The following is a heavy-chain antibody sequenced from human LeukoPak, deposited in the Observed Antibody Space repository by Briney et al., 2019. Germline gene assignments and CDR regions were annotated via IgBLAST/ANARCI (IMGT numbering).Heavy chain of an antibody. Sequence: PGGSLRLSCTASGFTFGDYLMSWVRQAPGKGLEWVSALSGSGGNTYYADSVKGRFTISRDNSKHTLYLQMNSLRAEDTAVYYCAKDLARDYYGSGSYYGIWGQGTMVTVSS. J-gene: IGHJ3*02. CDR1: GFTFGDYL. CDR3: AKDLARDYYGSGSYYGI. V-gene: IGHV3-23*01. CDR2: LSGSGGNT. D-gene: IGHD3-10*01.